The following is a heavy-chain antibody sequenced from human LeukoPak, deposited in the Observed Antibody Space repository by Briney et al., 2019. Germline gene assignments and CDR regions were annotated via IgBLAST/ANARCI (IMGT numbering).Heavy chain of an antibody. V-gene: IGHV4-34*01. Sequence: SKTLSLTCQVYGGSFSGYYWSWIRQPPGKGLEWIGEINHSGSTNYNPSLKSRVTISVDTSKNQFSLKLSSVTAADTAVYYCARRGVVPAARRQFDYWGQGTLVTVSS. D-gene: IGHD2-2*01. J-gene: IGHJ4*02. CDR3: ARRGVVPAARRQFDY. CDR2: INHSGST. CDR1: GGSFSGYY.